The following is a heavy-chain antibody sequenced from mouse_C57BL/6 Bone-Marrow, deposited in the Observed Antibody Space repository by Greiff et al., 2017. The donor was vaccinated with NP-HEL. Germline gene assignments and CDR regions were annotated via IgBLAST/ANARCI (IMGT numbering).Heavy chain of an antibody. CDR2: IDPSDSYT. Sequence: VQLQQPGAELVMPGASVKLSCKASGYTFTSYWMHWVKQRPGQGLEWIGEIDPSDSYTNYNQKFKGKSTLTVDKSSSTAYMQLSSLTSEDSAVDYCARDLAVYAMDKGGRGTAVTVTS. CDR3: ARDLAVYAMDK. J-gene: IGHJ4*01. D-gene: IGHD1-1*01. V-gene: IGHV1-69*01. CDR1: GYTFTSYW.